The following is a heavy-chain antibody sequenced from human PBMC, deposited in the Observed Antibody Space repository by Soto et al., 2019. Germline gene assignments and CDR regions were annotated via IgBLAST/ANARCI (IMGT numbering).Heavy chain of an antibody. CDR3: ARSQVVPGRAGYGMAV. J-gene: IGHJ6*02. Sequence: QVQLVQSGAEVKKPGASVKVSCKASGYTFTSYGISWVRQAPGQGLEWMGWISAYNGNTNYAQKLQGRVTMTTDPSTSTAYMELRGLRSDDTAVYYCARSQVVPGRAGYGMAVWGQGTTVTVSS. CDR2: ISAYNGNT. CDR1: GYTFTSYG. D-gene: IGHD2-2*01. V-gene: IGHV1-18*04.